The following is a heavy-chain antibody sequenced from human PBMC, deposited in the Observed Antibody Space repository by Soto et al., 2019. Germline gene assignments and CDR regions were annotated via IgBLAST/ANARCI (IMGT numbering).Heavy chain of an antibody. CDR3: ARGGIVAVPAALSSYDDYTNYRFDS. Sequence: QVQLAQSGAEVRKPGSSVKVSCRASGGSFSDFAFSWVRQAPGQGLEWMGGIISMFAATKYAQRFQGRVTITADASTRTDYLALSSLTSDDSAVYYCARGGIVAVPAALSSYDDYTNYRFDSWGQGTLVSVSS. V-gene: IGHV1-69*01. CDR1: GGSFSDFA. D-gene: IGHD2-15*01. CDR2: IISMFAAT. J-gene: IGHJ4*02.